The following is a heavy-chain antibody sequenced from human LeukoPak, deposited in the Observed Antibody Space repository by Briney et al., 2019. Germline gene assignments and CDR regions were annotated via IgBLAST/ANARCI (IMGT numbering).Heavy chain of an antibody. CDR3: ARERCSSTSCYWESGMDV. CDR2: ISAYNGNT. V-gene: IGHV1-18*01. Sequence: GASVKVSCKASGYTFTSYGISWVRQAPGQGLEWMGWISAYNGNTNYAQKLQGRVTMTTDTSTSTAYMELRSLRSDDTAVYYCARERCSSTSCYWESGMDVWGQGTTVTVSS. J-gene: IGHJ6*02. CDR1: GYTFTSYG. D-gene: IGHD2-2*01.